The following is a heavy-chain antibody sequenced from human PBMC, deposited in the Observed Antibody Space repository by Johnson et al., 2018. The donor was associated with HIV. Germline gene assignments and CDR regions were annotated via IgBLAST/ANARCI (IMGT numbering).Heavy chain of an antibody. Sequence: VQLVESGGGVVQPGGSLRLSCAASGFTVSSNYMSWVHQAPGTGLEWVSVIYSGGSTYYAYSVQGRFTISRDNSKNTLHLQMNSLRAEYTAVYYCAKVQRWLQSHDAFDIWGQGTMVTVSS. CDR3: AKVQRWLQSHDAFDI. CDR1: GFTVSSNY. CDR2: IYSGGST. D-gene: IGHD5-24*01. V-gene: IGHV3-66*01. J-gene: IGHJ3*02.